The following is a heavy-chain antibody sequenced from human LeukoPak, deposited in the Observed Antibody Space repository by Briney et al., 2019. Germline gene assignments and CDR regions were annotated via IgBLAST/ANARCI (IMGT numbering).Heavy chain of an antibody. CDR1: GYTFTSYY. J-gene: IGHJ5*02. Sequence: ASVKVSCKASGYTFTSYYMHWARQAPGQGLEWMGIINPSGGSTSYAQKFQGRVTMTRDTSTSTVYMELSSLRSEDTAVYYCARGVTMVRGVIISPWFDPWGQGTLVTVSS. CDR3: ARGVTMVRGVIISPWFDP. D-gene: IGHD3-10*01. CDR2: INPSGGST. V-gene: IGHV1-46*01.